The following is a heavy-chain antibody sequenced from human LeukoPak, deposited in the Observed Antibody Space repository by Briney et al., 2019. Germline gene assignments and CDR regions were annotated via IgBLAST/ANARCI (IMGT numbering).Heavy chain of an antibody. V-gene: IGHV3-30*04. J-gene: IGHJ5*02. CDR1: GFTFSSYA. CDR2: ISYDGSNK. Sequence: GGSLSLSCAASGFTFSSYAMHWVRQAPGKGLEWAAVISYDGSNKYYADSVKGRFTISRDNSKNTLYLQMNSLRAEDTAVYYCARGVIRRNSGWFDPWGQGTLVTVSS. D-gene: IGHD2-21*01. CDR3: ARGVIRRNSGWFDP.